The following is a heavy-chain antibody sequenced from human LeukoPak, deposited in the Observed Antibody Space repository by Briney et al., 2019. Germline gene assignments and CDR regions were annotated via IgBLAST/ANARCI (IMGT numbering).Heavy chain of an antibody. Sequence: SETLSLTCKVSGGSISGYYWSWIRQRAGKGLEWIGRLDSSGSTNYNSSLKSRVTMSIDRSQFSLRLTSVTAADTAIYYCARGTSCGSKCFFDYWGQGILVTVSS. CDR2: LDSSGST. CDR3: ARGTSCGSKCFFDY. D-gene: IGHD2-21*01. J-gene: IGHJ4*02. CDR1: GGSISGYY. V-gene: IGHV4-4*07.